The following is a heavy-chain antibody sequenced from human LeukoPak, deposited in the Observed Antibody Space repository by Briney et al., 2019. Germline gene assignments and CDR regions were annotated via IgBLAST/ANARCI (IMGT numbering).Heavy chain of an antibody. V-gene: IGHV4-59*01. J-gene: IGHJ4*02. CDR2: IYYSGST. Sequence: SETLSLTCTVSGGSISSYYWSWIRQPPGKGLEWIGYIYYSGSTNYNPSLKSRVTISVDTSKNQFSLKLSSVTAADIAVYYCARGLAAAGTWFDYWGQGTLVTVSS. CDR3: ARGLAAAGTWFDY. D-gene: IGHD6-13*01. CDR1: GGSISSYY.